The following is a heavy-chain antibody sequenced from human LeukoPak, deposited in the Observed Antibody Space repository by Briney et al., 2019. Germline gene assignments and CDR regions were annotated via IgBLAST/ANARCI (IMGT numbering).Heavy chain of an antibody. CDR3: ARADVDTAMVPLY. V-gene: IGHV1-2*02. Sequence: ASVKVSCKASGYTFTGYYMHWVRQAPGQGLEWMGWINPNSGGTNYAQKFQGRVTMTRDTSISTACMELSRLRSDDTAVYYCARADVDTAMVPLYWGQGTLVTVSS. CDR1: GYTFTGYY. D-gene: IGHD5-18*01. CDR2: INPNSGGT. J-gene: IGHJ4*02.